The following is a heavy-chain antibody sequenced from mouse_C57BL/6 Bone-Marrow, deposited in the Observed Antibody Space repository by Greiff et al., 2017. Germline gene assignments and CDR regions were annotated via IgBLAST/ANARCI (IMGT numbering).Heavy chain of an antibody. CDR1: GFNIKDDY. V-gene: IGHV14-4*01. CDR2: IAPENGDT. J-gene: IGHJ2*01. Sequence: EVQLLQSGAELVRPGASVKLSCTASGFNIKDDYMHWVKQRPEQGLAWIGWIAPENGDTEYASKFPGKATITADTSSNPAYLQLSSLTSEDTAVYYWTTLGGYYLDYWGQGTTLTVSS. CDR3: TTLGGYYLDY. D-gene: IGHD4-1*01.